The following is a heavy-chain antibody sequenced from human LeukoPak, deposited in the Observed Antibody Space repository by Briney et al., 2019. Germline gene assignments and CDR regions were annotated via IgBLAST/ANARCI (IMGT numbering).Heavy chain of an antibody. CDR3: ARGRGNFPWAKTGTSRFDP. CDR1: GGTFSSYA. D-gene: IGHD1-7*01. J-gene: IGHJ5*02. Sequence: SVKVSCKASGGTFSSYAISWVRQAPGQGLEWMGGIIPIFGTANYARKFQGRVTITTDESTSTAYMELSSPRSEDTAVYYCARGRGNFPWAKTGTSRFDPWGQGTLVTVSS. V-gene: IGHV1-69*05. CDR2: IIPIFGTA.